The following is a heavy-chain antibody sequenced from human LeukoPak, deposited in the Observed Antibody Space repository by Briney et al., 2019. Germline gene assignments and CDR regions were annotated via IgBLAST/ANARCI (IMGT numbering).Heavy chain of an antibody. D-gene: IGHD2-2*02. CDR3: TTDLGGVVPAAIRYYYYYMDV. V-gene: IGHV3-15*01. Sequence: GGSLCLSCAPSGFTSRNAWMSWVGQAPGKGLEWVGRIKSKTVGGPTDYAPPVKGRFTISRDDSKNTLYLQMNSLKTEDTAVYYCTTDLGGVVPAAIRYYYYYMDVWGKGTTVTVSS. CDR1: GFTSRNAW. J-gene: IGHJ6*03. CDR2: IKSKTVGGPT.